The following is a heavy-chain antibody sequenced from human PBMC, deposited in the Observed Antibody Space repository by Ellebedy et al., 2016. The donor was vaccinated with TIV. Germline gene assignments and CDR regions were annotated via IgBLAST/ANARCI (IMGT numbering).Heavy chain of an antibody. CDR3: AKDRFPYYDSSGTTGYFDC. CDR1: GYTFTSYY. Sequence: AASVKVSCKASGYTFTSYYMHWVRQAPGQGLEWMGWINTDRGDTKYPQSFQVRVSMTRDTSSSTAYMELIGLTSDDTAIYYCAKDRFPYYDSSGTTGYFDCWGQGTLVTVSS. CDR2: INTDRGDT. D-gene: IGHD3-22*01. J-gene: IGHJ4*02. V-gene: IGHV1-2*02.